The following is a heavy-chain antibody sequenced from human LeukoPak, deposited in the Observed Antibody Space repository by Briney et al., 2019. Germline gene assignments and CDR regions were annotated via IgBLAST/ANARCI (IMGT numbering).Heavy chain of an antibody. CDR1: GGTFSRYA. J-gene: IGHJ4*02. CDR3: ARTVVVVPAAIPFDC. D-gene: IGHD2-2*02. Sequence: PVKLSCKASGGTFSRYAISWGRQAPGHGLEWLGGIIPIFGTANSAQKLQGRVTITADESTSTAYMELSSLRSEDTAVYYCARTVVVVPAAIPFDCWGRGTLLTVSS. V-gene: IGHV1-69*13. CDR2: IIPIFGTA.